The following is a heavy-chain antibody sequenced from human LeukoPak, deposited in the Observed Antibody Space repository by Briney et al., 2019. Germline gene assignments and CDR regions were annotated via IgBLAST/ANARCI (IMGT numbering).Heavy chain of an antibody. Sequence: GGSLRLSCAASGFTFSSYSMNWVRQAPGKGLEWVSSISSSSSYIYYADSVKGRFTISRDNAKNSLYLQMNSLRAEDTAVYYCARNVGYGDYVGGTVPYYFDYWGQGTLVTVSS. CDR1: GFTFSSYS. V-gene: IGHV3-21*01. CDR3: ARNVGYGDYVGGTVPYYFDY. D-gene: IGHD4-17*01. CDR2: ISSSSSYI. J-gene: IGHJ4*02.